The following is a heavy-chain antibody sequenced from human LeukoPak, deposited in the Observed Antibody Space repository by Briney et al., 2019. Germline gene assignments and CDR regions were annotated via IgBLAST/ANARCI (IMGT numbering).Heavy chain of an antibody. Sequence: SGGSLRLSCVASGFTFSSYEMNWVRQAPGRGLEWVSYISSSGSTIYYADSVKGRFTISRDNAKNSLYLQMNSLRAEDTAVYYCARLYSSGWYIGPDAFDIWGQGTMVTVSS. D-gene: IGHD6-19*01. CDR3: ARLYSSGWYIGPDAFDI. CDR1: GFTFSSYE. J-gene: IGHJ3*02. V-gene: IGHV3-48*03. CDR2: ISSSGSTI.